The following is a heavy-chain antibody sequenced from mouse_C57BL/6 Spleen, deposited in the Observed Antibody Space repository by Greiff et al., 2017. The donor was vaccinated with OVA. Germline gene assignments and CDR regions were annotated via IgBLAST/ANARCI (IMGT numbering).Heavy chain of an antibody. CDR1: GYTFTNYW. CDR2: IYPGGGYT. CDR3: ARLYYYGSSGYFDV. V-gene: IGHV1-63*01. Sequence: VQLQQSGAELVRPGTSVKMSCKASGYTFTNYWIGWAKQRPGHGLEWIGDIYPGGGYTNYNEKFKGKATLTAAKSSSTAYMQFSSLTSEYSAIYYCARLYYYGSSGYFDVWGTGTTVTVSS. D-gene: IGHD1-1*01. J-gene: IGHJ1*03.